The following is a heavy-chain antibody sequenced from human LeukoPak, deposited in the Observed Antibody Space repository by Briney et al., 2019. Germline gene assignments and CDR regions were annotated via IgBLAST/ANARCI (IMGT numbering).Heavy chain of an antibody. CDR2: IIPIFGTA. CDR3: ASTLLLRPYYFDY. V-gene: IGHV1-69*05. CDR1: GGTFSSYA. J-gene: IGHJ4*02. D-gene: IGHD3-22*01. Sequence: SVKVSCKASGGTFSSYAISWVRQAPGRGLEWMGRIIPIFGTANYAQKFQGRVTITTDESTSTAYMELSSLRSEDTAVYYCASTLLLRPYYFDYWGQGTLVTVSS.